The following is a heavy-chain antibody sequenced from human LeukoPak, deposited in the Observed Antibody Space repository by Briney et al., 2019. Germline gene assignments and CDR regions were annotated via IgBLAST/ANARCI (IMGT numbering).Heavy chain of an antibody. Sequence: GRSLRLSCAASGFTFKTYAMSWVRQAPGKGLEWVSTISDSGGSTYYADSMKGRFTISRDNSKNTLYLQMNSLRAEDTAVYYCAKMAHSGSYPPDSYYFDYWGQGTLVTVSS. CDR1: GFTFKTYA. J-gene: IGHJ4*02. D-gene: IGHD1-26*01. CDR2: ISDSGGST. CDR3: AKMAHSGSYPPDSYYFDY. V-gene: IGHV3-23*01.